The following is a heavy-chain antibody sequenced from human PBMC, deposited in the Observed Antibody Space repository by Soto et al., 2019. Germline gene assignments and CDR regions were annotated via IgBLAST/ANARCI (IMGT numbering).Heavy chain of an antibody. D-gene: IGHD3-16*01. J-gene: IGHJ6*02. CDR1: GGTFSSYT. V-gene: IGHV1-69*13. CDR3: ARAYEDYYYYYGMDV. Sequence: SVKVSCKASGGTFSSYTISWVRQAPGQGLEWMGRIIPIFGTANYAQKFQGRVTITADESTSTAYMELSSLRSEDTAVYYCARAYEDYYYYYGMDVWGQGTTVTVSS. CDR2: IIPIFGTA.